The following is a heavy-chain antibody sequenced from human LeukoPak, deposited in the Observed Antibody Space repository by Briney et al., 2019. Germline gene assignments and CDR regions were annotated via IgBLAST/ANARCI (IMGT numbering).Heavy chain of an antibody. Sequence: SETLSLTCTVSGGSISSGDYYWSWIRQPPGKGLEWIGYIYYSGSTNYNPSLKSRVTISVDTSKNQFSLKLSSVTAADTDVYYCAREKRKVLRYFDERSLPYYMDVWGKGTTVTVSS. V-gene: IGHV4-61*08. CDR2: IYYSGST. CDR1: GGSISSGDYY. CDR3: AREKRKVLRYFDERSLPYYMDV. D-gene: IGHD3-9*01. J-gene: IGHJ6*03.